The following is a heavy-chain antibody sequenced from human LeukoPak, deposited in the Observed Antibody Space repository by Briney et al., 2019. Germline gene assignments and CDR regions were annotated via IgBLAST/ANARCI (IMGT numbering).Heavy chain of an antibody. CDR3: AKNGEPHYYMDV. Sequence: GRSLRLSCAASGFTFTTYGMIWVRQAPGKGLEWVLGISGSGSNTYYADSAKGRFTSSRDYSKRTVYLQMNSLRAEDTAVYYCAKNGEPHYYMDVLGKGTTVTVSS. CDR1: GFTFTTYG. V-gene: IGHV3-23*01. J-gene: IGHJ6*03. CDR2: ISGSGSNT. D-gene: IGHD1-14*01.